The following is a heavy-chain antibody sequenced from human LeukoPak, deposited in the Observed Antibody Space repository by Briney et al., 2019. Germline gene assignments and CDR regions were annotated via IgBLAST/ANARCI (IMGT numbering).Heavy chain of an antibody. V-gene: IGHV3-11*01. D-gene: IGHD5-24*01. CDR2: ISSRGTTI. Sequence: PGGSLRLSCAASGFSFSDYYVSWIRQAPGKGLECVSYISSRGTTIYYADSVKGRFTISRDNAKNSLYLQMSSLRAEDTAVYYCAREFGHNRWYFDYWGQGALVTVSS. CDR3: AREFGHNRWYFDY. CDR1: GFSFSDYY. J-gene: IGHJ4*02.